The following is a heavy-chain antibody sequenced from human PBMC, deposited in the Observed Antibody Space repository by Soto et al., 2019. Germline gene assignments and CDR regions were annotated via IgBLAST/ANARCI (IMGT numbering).Heavy chain of an antibody. V-gene: IGHV1-69*01. Sequence: QAQLVQSGAEVKKPGSSVKVSCKASGGLFSSYPISWVRQVPGQGLEWMGGIIPVFQTAYYTQRFQGRVTITAVESTNTAYLELSSLRSEDTVIYYCARGGSGYTWFNEFWGQGNMVTVSS. J-gene: IGHJ4*02. CDR2: IIPVFQTA. D-gene: IGHD3-22*01. CDR3: ARGGSGYTWFNEF. CDR1: GGLFSSYP.